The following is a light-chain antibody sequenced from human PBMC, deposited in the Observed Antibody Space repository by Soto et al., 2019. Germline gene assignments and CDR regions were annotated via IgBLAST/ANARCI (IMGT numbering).Light chain of an antibody. CDR2: GAS. CDR3: QQYGSSPLYT. J-gene: IGKJ2*01. V-gene: IGKV3-20*01. Sequence: EIVLTQSPGTLSLSPGERATLSCRASQSVSSSYLAWYQQKPGQAPRLLIYGASSRATGIPDRFSGSGSGTDFPLTISRLVPEDLAVYYCQQYGSSPLYTFGQGTKREIK. CDR1: QSVSSSY.